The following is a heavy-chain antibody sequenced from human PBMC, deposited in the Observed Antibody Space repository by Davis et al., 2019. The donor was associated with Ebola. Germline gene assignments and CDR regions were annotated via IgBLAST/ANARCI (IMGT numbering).Heavy chain of an antibody. CDR3: TSTTPDY. V-gene: IGHV3-48*01. CDR2: ISSSSSTI. Sequence: GGSLRLSCAASGFTVSSNYMSWVRQAPGKGLEWVSYISSSSSTIYYADSVKGRFTISRDNSKNTLYLQMNSLKTEDTAVYYCTSTTPDYWGQGTLVTVSS. D-gene: IGHD1-26*01. J-gene: IGHJ4*02. CDR1: GFTVSSNY.